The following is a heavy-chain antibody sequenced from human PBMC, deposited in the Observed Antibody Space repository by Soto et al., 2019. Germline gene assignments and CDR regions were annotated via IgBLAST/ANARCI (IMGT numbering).Heavy chain of an antibody. CDR1: GFTFSSYS. D-gene: IGHD2-15*01. V-gene: IGHV3-21*01. Sequence: EVQLVESGGGLVKPGGSLRLSCAASGFTFSSYSMNWVRQAPGKGLEWVSSISSSTGYIYYADSVKGRFTISRDNAKNSLYLQMNSLRAEDTAVYYCAKMGYGGNCYYGMDVWGQGTTVTVSS. CDR2: ISSSTGYI. J-gene: IGHJ6*02. CDR3: AKMGYGGNCYYGMDV.